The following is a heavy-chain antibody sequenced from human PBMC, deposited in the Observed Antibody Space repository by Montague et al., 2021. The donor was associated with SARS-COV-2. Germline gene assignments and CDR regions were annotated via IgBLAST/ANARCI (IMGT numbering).Heavy chain of an antibody. CDR2: INYNRST. D-gene: IGHD2-21*01. CDR3: ARRSERWCDAFDI. Sequence: SETLSLTCTVSGGSISSYCWCWIRQPPGKGLEWVGYINYNRSTNYNPSLKSRVTISVDTSKNQFSLKLRSVTAADTAVYYCARRSERWCDAFDIWGQGTMVTVSS. V-gene: IGHV4-59*08. J-gene: IGHJ3*02. CDR1: GGSISSYC.